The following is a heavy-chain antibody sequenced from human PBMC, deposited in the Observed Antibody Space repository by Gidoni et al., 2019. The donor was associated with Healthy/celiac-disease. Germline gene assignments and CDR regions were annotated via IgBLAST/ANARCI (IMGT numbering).Heavy chain of an antibody. J-gene: IGHJ6*02. Sequence: QVQLVQSGAEVKKPGSSLKVSCKASGGTFSSYAISWVRQAPGQGLEWMGGIIPIFGTANYAQKFQGRVTITADESTSTAYMELSSLRSEDTAVYYCARGKRDIVVVPAEYGMDVWGQGTTVTVSS. CDR2: IIPIFGTA. CDR1: GGTFSSYA. CDR3: ARGKRDIVVVPAEYGMDV. D-gene: IGHD2-2*01. V-gene: IGHV1-69*01.